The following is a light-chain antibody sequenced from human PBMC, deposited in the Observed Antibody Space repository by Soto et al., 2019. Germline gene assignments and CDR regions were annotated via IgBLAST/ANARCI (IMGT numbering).Light chain of an antibody. CDR2: KAS. CDR3: KQYNDYWK. J-gene: IGKJ1*01. Sequence: DIQITHSPSTLSASVVDRVTITFLASQSINIWLAWYQQKPGRAPKLLIYKASTLESGVPLRFSGSGSGTEFTLTISSLQPDDFATYYCKQYNDYWKFGQGTKVDIK. CDR1: QSINIW. V-gene: IGKV1-5*03.